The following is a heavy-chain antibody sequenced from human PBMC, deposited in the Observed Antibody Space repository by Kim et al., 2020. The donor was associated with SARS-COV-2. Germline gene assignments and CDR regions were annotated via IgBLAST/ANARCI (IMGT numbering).Heavy chain of an antibody. CDR3: ASHDFGSGSNWFDP. Sequence: HPSRERRVTISVNTSKNQFSLKLSSVTAADTAVYYCASHDFGSGSNWFDPWGQGTPVTVSS. V-gene: IGHV4-39*01. J-gene: IGHJ5*02. D-gene: IGHD3-3*01.